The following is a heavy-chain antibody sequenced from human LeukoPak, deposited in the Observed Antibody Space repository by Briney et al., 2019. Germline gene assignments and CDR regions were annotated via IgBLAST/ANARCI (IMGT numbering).Heavy chain of an antibody. J-gene: IGHJ5*02. V-gene: IGHV2-5*02. CDR2: IYWDDDK. CDR3: AHVGLTHQFDP. CDR1: GFSLSTSGVG. D-gene: IGHD1-26*01. Sequence: SGPTLVKTTQTPTLTCTFSGFSLSTSGVGVGWIPQPPGKALEWLALIYWDDDKRYSPSLKSRLTIAKDTSKNQVVLTMTNMDPVDTATYYCAHVGLTHQFDPCGQGTLVTVSS.